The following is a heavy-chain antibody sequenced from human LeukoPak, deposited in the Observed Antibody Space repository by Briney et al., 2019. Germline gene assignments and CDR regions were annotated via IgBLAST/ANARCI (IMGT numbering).Heavy chain of an antibody. CDR3: AKDLAPHYDFWSGYYLFYYGMDV. CDR2: ISYDGSNK. J-gene: IGHJ6*02. V-gene: IGHV3-30*18. D-gene: IGHD3-3*01. Sequence: PGGSLRLSCAASGFTFSSYGMHWVRQAPGKGLEWVAVISYDGSNKYYADSVKGRFTISRDNSKNTLYLQMNRLRAEDTAVYYCAKDLAPHYDFWSGYYLFYYGMDVWGQGTTVTVSS. CDR1: GFTFSSYG.